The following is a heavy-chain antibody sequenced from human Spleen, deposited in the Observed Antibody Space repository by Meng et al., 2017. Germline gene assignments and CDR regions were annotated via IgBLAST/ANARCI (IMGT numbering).Heavy chain of an antibody. J-gene: IGHJ4*02. CDR1: AYPFTGNG. D-gene: IGHD3-10*01. Sequence: QVQRVQSGPEGKKPGASVKVSCKASAYPFTGNGVSWVRQAPGQGREWMAWPGAHDGDTSHAPKFQGRVTVSADRPTATAYMELRSLRSDDTAVYYCARGPPGRSYSDYWGQGTLVTVSS. V-gene: IGHV1-18*01. CDR2: PGAHDGDT. CDR3: ARGPPGRSYSDY.